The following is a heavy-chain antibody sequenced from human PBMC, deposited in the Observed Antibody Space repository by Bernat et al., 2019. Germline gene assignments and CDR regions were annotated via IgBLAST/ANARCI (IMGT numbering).Heavy chain of an antibody. CDR1: GGSFSGYY. Sequence: QVQLQQWGAGLLKPSETLSLTCAVYGGSFSGYYWSWIRQPPGKGLEWIGEINHSGSTNYNPSLKSRVTISVDTSRNQFSLKLSSVTATDTAVYYCARGFGHYDSSGYYYAEYFDYWGQGTLVTVSS. V-gene: IGHV4-34*01. J-gene: IGHJ4*02. CDR3: ARGFGHYDSSGYYYAEYFDY. CDR2: INHSGST. D-gene: IGHD3-22*01.